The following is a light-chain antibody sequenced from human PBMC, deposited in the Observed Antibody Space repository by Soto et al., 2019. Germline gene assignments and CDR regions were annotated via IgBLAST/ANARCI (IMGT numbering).Light chain of an antibody. J-gene: IGLJ2*01. V-gene: IGLV2-14*03. Sequence: QSALTQPASVSGPPGQSITISCTGSSSDVGGYDYVSWYQQHPGKAPKLMIYDVSNRPSGVSNRFSGSKSGNTASLTISGLQAEDEADYYCCSFTSITGVVVFGGGTKVTVL. CDR2: DVS. CDR3: CSFTSITGVVV. CDR1: SSDVGGYDY.